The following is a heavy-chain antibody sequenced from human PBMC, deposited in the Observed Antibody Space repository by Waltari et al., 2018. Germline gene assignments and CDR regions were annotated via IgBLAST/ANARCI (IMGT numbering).Heavy chain of an antibody. CDR1: GSTFTNYS. CDR2: ISAYNGNT. D-gene: IGHD6-6*01. V-gene: IGHV1-18*04. CDR3: ARDSRAARPGYGMDV. Sequence: QVQLVQSGAEVKKPGASVTVSCKASGSTFTNYSMHWVRQAPGQGLEWMGWISAYNGNTNYAQKLQGRVTMTTDTSTSTAYMELRSLRSDDTAVYYCARDSRAARPGYGMDVWGQGTTVTVSS. J-gene: IGHJ6*02.